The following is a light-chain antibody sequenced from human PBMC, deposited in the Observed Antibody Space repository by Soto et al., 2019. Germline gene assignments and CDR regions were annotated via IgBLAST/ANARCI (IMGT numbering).Light chain of an antibody. CDR2: SVS. Sequence: DILMTQSPPTLSVSLGDRATLSCRASLTVSNKLAWYQHKPGQAPRLLMSSVSTRATGIPARFSGSGSVKEFTLTIYSLQSEDSAVYYCQQYNNWTPGATFGPGNKV. V-gene: IGKV3-15*01. CDR3: QQYNNWTPGAT. J-gene: IGKJ3*01. CDR1: LTVSNK.